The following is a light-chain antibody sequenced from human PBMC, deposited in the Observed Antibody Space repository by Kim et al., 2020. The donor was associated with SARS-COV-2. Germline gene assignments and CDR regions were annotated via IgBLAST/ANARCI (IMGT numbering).Light chain of an antibody. V-gene: IGLV1-40*01. CDR2: NNN. CDR1: SSNVGAGYD. J-gene: IGLJ3*02. CDR3: QSFDSRLTGSV. Sequence: SLPVPCAGSSSNVGAGYDVHWYRQLPGTGPNLVIYNNNNRPSGVPDRFSCSNSGTSASLVITGLQAEDEADYYCQSFDSRLTGSVFGGGTQLTVL.